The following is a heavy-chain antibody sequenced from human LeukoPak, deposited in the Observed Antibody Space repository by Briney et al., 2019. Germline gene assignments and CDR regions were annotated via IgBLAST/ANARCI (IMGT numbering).Heavy chain of an antibody. Sequence: ASVKVSCKASGYTFTSYYMHWVRQAPGQGLEWMGIINPSGGSTSYAQKFRGRVTMTRDTSTSTVYMELSSLRSEDTAMFYCARVDTEWLSYGGIDYWGQGNQVTVSS. V-gene: IGHV1-46*01. J-gene: IGHJ4*02. CDR2: INPSGGST. D-gene: IGHD3-3*01. CDR1: GYTFTSYY. CDR3: ARVDTEWLSYGGIDY.